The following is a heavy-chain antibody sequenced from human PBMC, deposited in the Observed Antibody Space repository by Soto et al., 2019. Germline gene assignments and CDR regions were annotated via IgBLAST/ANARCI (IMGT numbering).Heavy chain of an antibody. CDR1: GGTFSSYA. Sequence: SVKVSCKASGGTFSSYAISWVRQAPGQGLEWMGGIIPIFGTANYAQKFQGRVTTTADESTSTAYMELSSLRSEDTAVYYCARGYSGSYSDYYYGMDVWGQGTTVTVSS. CDR2: IIPIFGTA. J-gene: IGHJ6*02. D-gene: IGHD1-26*01. V-gene: IGHV1-69*13. CDR3: ARGYSGSYSDYYYGMDV.